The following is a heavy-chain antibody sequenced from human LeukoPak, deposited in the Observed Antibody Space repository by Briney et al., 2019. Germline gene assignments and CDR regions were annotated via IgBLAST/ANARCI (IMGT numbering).Heavy chain of an antibody. Sequence: PSETLSLTCTVSGYSITTSDWWGWIRQPPGKGLEWIGYIYYSGSTYYNPSLKSRVTMSVDTSKNQFSLKLSSVTAVDTAVYYCPRNDPASSGSDSWGHGTLVSGTS. V-gene: IGHV4-28*01. D-gene: IGHD3-22*01. CDR1: GYSITTSDW. CDR2: IYYSGST. CDR3: PRNDPASSGSDS. J-gene: IGHJ5*01.